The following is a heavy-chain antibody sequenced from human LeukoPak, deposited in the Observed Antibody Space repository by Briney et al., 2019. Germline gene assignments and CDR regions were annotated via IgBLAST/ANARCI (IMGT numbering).Heavy chain of an antibody. CDR1: GFTFSSYA. Sequence: PGGSLRLSCAASGFTFSSYAMHWVRQAPGNGLEWVATISYHGGTKYYADSVKGRFTISRDNSKNTLYLQMNSLRGEDTAVYYCVRPPDYNYDYGMDVWGQGTTVTVSS. J-gene: IGHJ6*02. V-gene: IGHV3-30-3*01. CDR3: VRPPDYNYDYGMDV. CDR2: ISYHGGTK.